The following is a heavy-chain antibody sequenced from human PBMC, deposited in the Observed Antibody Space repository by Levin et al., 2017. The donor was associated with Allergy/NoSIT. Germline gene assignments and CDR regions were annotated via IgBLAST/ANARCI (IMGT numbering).Heavy chain of an antibody. CDR1: GGSFNTHY. J-gene: IGHJ6*03. Sequence: PSETLSLTCAVYGGSFNTHYWTWIRQTPGAGLEWIGEINHSGSTNFNPSLKSRVSISIDTSKKQFSLKMTSLTSADTATYYCARGSDIVVLSAAARYFYMDVWGAGTTVAVSS. CDR2: INHSGST. D-gene: IGHD2-21*01. V-gene: IGHV4-34*01. CDR3: ARGSDIVVLSAAARYFYMDV.